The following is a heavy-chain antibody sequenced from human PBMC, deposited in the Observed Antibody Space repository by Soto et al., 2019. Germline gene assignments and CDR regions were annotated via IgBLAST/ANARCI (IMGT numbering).Heavy chain of an antibody. D-gene: IGHD6-13*01. CDR3: ARSNSWAQFYHYYGMDV. V-gene: IGHV4-59*01. CDR1: GGSISGYY. Sequence: SETLSLTCTVSGGSISGYYWIWIRQSPGKGLEWIGQIYYSGSSYYKPSLMSRVTISVDTSKNQFSMKLSSVTAADTAVYYCARSNSWAQFYHYYGMDVWGQGTTVTVSS. CDR2: IYYSGSS. J-gene: IGHJ6*02.